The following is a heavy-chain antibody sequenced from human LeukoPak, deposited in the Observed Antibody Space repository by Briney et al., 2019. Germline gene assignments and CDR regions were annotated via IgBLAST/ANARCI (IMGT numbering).Heavy chain of an antibody. Sequence: PSETLSLTCAVYGGSFSGYYWSWIRQPPGKGLEWIGEINHSGSTNYNPSLKSRVTISVDTSKNQFSLKLSSGTAADTAVYYCARLVCRPDRGSGPSRADHYYYMDVWGKGTTVTVSS. CDR3: ARLVCRPDRGSGPSRADHYYYMDV. D-gene: IGHD6-19*01. J-gene: IGHJ6*03. CDR1: GGSFSGYY. V-gene: IGHV4-34*01. CDR2: INHSGST.